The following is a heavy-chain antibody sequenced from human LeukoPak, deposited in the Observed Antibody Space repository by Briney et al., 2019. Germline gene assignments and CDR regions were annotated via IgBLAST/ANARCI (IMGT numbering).Heavy chain of an antibody. D-gene: IGHD4-23*01. J-gene: IGHJ4*02. Sequence: GGSLRLSCAASGFTFSNYAMHWVRQAPGKGLEWVAVISYDGSNKYYADSVKGRFTISRDNSQNTLYLQMNSLRPDDTAVYYCARGSAVRWSHPSYFDYWGRGTLVTVSS. CDR1: GFTFSNYA. CDR3: ARGSAVRWSHPSYFDY. V-gene: IGHV3-30*04. CDR2: ISYDGSNK.